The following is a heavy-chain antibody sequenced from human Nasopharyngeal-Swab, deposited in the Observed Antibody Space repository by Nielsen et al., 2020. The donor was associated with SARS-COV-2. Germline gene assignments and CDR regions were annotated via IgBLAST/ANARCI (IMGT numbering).Heavy chain of an antibody. Sequence: SETLSLTCTVSGGSVSSGSYYWSRIRQPPGKGLEWIGYIYYSGSTNYNPSLKSRVTISVDTSKNQFSLKLSSVTAADTAVYYCARSSGWYGDYWGQGTLVTVSS. CDR2: IYYSGST. CDR3: ARSSGWYGDY. V-gene: IGHV4-61*01. CDR1: GGSVSSGSYY. D-gene: IGHD6-19*01. J-gene: IGHJ4*02.